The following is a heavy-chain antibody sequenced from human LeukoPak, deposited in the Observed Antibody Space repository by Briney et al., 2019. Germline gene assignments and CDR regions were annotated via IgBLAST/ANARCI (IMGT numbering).Heavy chain of an antibody. D-gene: IGHD4-17*01. CDR1: GGTFSSYA. Sequence: ASVKVSCKASGGTFSSYAISWVRQAPGQGLEWMGGIIPIFGTANYAQKFQGRVTITANESTSTAYMELSSLRSEDTAVYYCARDYGAAGPGMDVWGKGTTVTVSS. V-gene: IGHV1-69*01. CDR2: IIPIFGTA. J-gene: IGHJ6*04. CDR3: ARDYGAAGPGMDV.